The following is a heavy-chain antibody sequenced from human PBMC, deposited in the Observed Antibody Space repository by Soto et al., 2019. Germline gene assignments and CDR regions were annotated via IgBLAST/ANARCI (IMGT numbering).Heavy chain of an antibody. CDR3: ARDSQAYGDPQFDY. D-gene: IGHD4-17*01. CDR1: GGTFSSYA. J-gene: IGHJ4*02. Sequence: ASVKVSCKASGGTFSSYAISWVRQAPGQGLEWMGGIIPIFGTANYAQKFQGRVTITADESTSTAYMELSSLRSEDTAVYYCARDSQAYGDPQFDYWGQGTLVTVSS. CDR2: IIPIFGTA. V-gene: IGHV1-69*13.